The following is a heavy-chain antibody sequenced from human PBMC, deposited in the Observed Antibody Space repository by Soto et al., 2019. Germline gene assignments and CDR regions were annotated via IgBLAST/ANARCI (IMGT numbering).Heavy chain of an antibody. D-gene: IGHD6-6*01. J-gene: IGHJ6*02. CDR2: ISGSGGST. Sequence: GGSLRLSCAASGFTFSSYAMSWVRQAPGKGLEWVSAISGSGGSTYYADSVKGRFTISRDNSKNTLYLQMNSLRAEDTAVYYCAKPSAARNPPYYYGMDVWGQGTTVTVSS. CDR1: GFTFSSYA. V-gene: IGHV3-23*01. CDR3: AKPSAARNPPYYYGMDV.